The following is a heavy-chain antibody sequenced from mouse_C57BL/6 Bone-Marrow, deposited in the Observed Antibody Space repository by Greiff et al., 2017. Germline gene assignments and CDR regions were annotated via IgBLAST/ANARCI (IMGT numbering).Heavy chain of an antibody. CDR2: IFPGSGST. CDR3: ARCGFYYGISFAY. V-gene: IGHV1-75*01. CDR1: GYTFTDYY. D-gene: IGHD1-1*01. Sequence: VQLKQSGPELVKPGASVKISCKASGYTFTDYYINWVKQRPGQGLEWIGWIFPGSGSTYYNEKFKGKATLTVDKSSSTAYMLLSSLTSEDSAVYFCARCGFYYGISFAYWGQGTLVTVSA. J-gene: IGHJ3*01.